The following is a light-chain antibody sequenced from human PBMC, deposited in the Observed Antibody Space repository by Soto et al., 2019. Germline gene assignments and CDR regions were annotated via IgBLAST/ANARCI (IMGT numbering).Light chain of an antibody. CDR3: CSLTTSHTYV. J-gene: IGLJ1*01. CDR1: SSDIGHYDY. Sequence: QSALTQPAAVSGSPGQSITISCTGTSSDIGHYDYVSWYQQHPGKAPKLMIYHVTYRPSGVSNRYSGSKSGNSASLTISGLQADDEADYYCCSLTTSHTYVFGSGTKVTVL. CDR2: HVT. V-gene: IGLV2-14*03.